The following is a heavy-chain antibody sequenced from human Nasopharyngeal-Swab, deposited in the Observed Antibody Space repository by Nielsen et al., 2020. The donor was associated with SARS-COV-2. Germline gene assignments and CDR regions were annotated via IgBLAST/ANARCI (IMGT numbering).Heavy chain of an antibody. CDR1: GFTFSTYS. J-gene: IGHJ3*02. CDR2: ISGSGTI. Sequence: GESLKISCAASGFTFSTYSMNWVRQAPGKGLEWISYISGSGTIYYTDSVKGRFTISRDNAKNSLYLQMNSLRAEDMAVYYCAKGGLGITMILVVITTYDAFDIWGQGTMVTVSS. D-gene: IGHD3-22*01. V-gene: IGHV3-48*01. CDR3: AKGGLGITMILVVITTYDAFDI.